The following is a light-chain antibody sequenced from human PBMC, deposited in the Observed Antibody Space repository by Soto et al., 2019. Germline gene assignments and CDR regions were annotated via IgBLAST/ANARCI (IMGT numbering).Light chain of an antibody. Sequence: QSVLTQPPSVSGAPGQRVTISCTGSSSNIGAGYDVHWYQQLPGTAPKLLIYGNSNRPSGVPDRFSGSKSGTSASLAITVLQAEDEADYYCQSYDSSLSGSYVLGTGTKVTVL. CDR3: QSYDSSLSGSYV. J-gene: IGLJ1*01. V-gene: IGLV1-40*01. CDR2: GNS. CDR1: SSNIGAGYD.